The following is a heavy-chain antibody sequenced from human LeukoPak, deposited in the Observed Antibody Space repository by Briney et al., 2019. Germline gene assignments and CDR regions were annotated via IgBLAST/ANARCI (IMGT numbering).Heavy chain of an antibody. CDR2: FDPEDGET. CDR1: GYTLTELS. V-gene: IGHV1-24*01. CDR3: STVRYSSSTFDY. J-gene: IGHJ4*02. Sequence: GASVKVSCKVSGYTLTELSMHWVRQAPGKGLEWMGGFDPEDGETIYAQKFQGRVTMTEDTSTDTAYMELSSLRSEDTAVYYCSTVRYSSSTFDYWGQGTLVTVSS. D-gene: IGHD6-6*01.